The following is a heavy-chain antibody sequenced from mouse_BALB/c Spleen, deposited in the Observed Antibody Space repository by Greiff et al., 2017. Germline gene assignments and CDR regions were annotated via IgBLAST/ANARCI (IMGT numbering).Heavy chain of an antibody. D-gene: IGHD5-5*01. CDR3: HAYLEGFAY. J-gene: IGHJ3*01. CDR1: GFNIKDYY. CDR2: IDPENGDT. Sequence: EVQLQQSGAELVRPGASVKLSCTASGFNIKDYYMHWVKQRPEQGLEWIGWIDPENGDTEYAPKFQGKATMTADTSSNTAYLQLSSLTSEDTAVYYCHAYLEGFAYWGQGTLVTVSA. V-gene: IGHV14-4*02.